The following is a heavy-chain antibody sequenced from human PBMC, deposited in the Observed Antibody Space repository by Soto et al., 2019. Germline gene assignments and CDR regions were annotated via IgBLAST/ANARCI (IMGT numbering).Heavy chain of an antibody. CDR2: FDPEDGET. CDR1: GYTLTELS. J-gene: IGHJ4*02. Sequence: ASVKVSCKVSGYTLTELSMHWVRQAPGKGLEWMGGFDPEDGETIYAQKFQGRVTMTADTSTDTAYMELRSLRSDDTAVYYCARGSNDIDYWGQGAVVTVSS. CDR3: ARGSNDIDY. D-gene: IGHD1-1*01. V-gene: IGHV1-24*01.